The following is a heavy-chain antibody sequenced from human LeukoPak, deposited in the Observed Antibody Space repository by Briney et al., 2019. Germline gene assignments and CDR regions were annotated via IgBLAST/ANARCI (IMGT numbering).Heavy chain of an antibody. V-gene: IGHV3-7*01. CDR2: INQDGTEK. Sequence: GESLRLSCAASGFPFSTYWMSWVRQAPGKGLEWVANINQDGTEKYYVDSVKGRFTISRDNAKNSLYLQMNSLRAEDTAVYYCARDYVSGYDAGDAFDIWGQGTMVTVSS. J-gene: IGHJ3*02. CDR3: ARDYVSGYDAGDAFDI. CDR1: GFPFSTYW. D-gene: IGHD5-12*01.